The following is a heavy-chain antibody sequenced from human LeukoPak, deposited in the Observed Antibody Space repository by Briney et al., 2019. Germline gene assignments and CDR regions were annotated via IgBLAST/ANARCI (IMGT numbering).Heavy chain of an antibody. Sequence: GASVKVSCKASGYTFTSYYMHWVRQAPGQGLEWMGRITPSSGDTNHAQKFQGRVTMTRDTSIGTAYMDLSRLRFDDTAVYYCARGVYCSGGDCSLYGMDVWGQGTTVTVSS. CDR1: GYTFTSYY. D-gene: IGHD2-21*02. CDR2: ITPSSGDT. J-gene: IGHJ6*02. V-gene: IGHV1-2*06. CDR3: ARGVYCSGGDCSLYGMDV.